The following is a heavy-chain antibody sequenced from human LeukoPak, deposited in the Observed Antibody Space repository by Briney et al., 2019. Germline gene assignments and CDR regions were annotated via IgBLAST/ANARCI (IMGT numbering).Heavy chain of an antibody. CDR2: IYYSGST. J-gene: IGHJ3*02. D-gene: IGHD3-3*01. CDR1: GGSISSGGYS. V-gene: IGHV4-30-4*07. Sequence: SETLPLTCAVSGGSISSGGYSWSWIRQPPGKGLEWIGYIYYSGSTYYNPSLKSRVTISVDTSKNQFSLKLSSVTAADTAVYYCARSGGLIAFDIWGQGTMVTVSS. CDR3: ARSGGLIAFDI.